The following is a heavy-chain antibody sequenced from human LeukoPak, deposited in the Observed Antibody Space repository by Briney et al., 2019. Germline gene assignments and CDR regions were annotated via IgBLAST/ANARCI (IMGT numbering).Heavy chain of an antibody. CDR1: GGTFSSYA. CDR2: IIPIFGTA. CDR3: ARGWNIVVVPAGAYESYFDY. J-gene: IGHJ4*02. D-gene: IGHD2-2*01. Sequence: SVKVSCKASGGTFSSYATSWVRQAPGQGLEWMGGIIPIFGTANYAQKFQGRVTITADESTSTAYMELSSLRSEDTAVYYCARGWNIVVVPAGAYESYFDYWGQGSLVTVSS. V-gene: IGHV1-69*01.